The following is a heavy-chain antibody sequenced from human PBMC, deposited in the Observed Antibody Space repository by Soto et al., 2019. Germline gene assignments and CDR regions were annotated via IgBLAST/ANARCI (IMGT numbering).Heavy chain of an antibody. V-gene: IGHV3-30-3*01. Sequence: VQLVESGGGVVQSGRSLRLSCAASGFTFDTYAMHWVRQAPGKGLEWVAVISYDGSNQFYAGSVKGRFTVSRDNSKNTLYLQVNSLSNDDTAVYYCTRGLLTDFFDYWGQGALVTVSS. CDR1: GFTFDTYA. J-gene: IGHJ4*02. CDR2: ISYDGSNQ. CDR3: TRGLLTDFFDY.